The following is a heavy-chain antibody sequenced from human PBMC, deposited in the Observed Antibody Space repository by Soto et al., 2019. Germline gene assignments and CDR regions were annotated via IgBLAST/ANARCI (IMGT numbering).Heavy chain of an antibody. V-gene: IGHV1-2*02. CDR1: GYTFTGYY. Sequence: ASVNVSCKSSGYTFTGYYMHWVRQAPGQGLEWMGWINPKSGGTNYAQKFQGRVTMTRDTSISTAYMELSRLRSDDTAVYYCARDGRLRYFDYWGQGTLVTVSS. D-gene: IGHD2-15*01. CDR2: INPKSGGT. CDR3: ARDGRLRYFDY. J-gene: IGHJ4*02.